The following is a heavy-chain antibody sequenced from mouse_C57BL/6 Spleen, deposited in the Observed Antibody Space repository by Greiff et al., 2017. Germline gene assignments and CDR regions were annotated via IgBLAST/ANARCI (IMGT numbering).Heavy chain of an antibody. J-gene: IGHJ2*01. CDR3: ARGRDGYYFDY. CDR2: IHPNSGST. D-gene: IGHD3-3*01. Sequence: QVQLQQSGAELVKPGASVKLSCKASGYTFTSYWMHWVKQRPGQGLEWIGMIHPNSGSTNYNEKFKSKATLTVDKSSSTAYMQLSSLTSEDSAVYYCARGRDGYYFDYWGQGTTLTVSS. V-gene: IGHV1-64*01. CDR1: GYTFTSYW.